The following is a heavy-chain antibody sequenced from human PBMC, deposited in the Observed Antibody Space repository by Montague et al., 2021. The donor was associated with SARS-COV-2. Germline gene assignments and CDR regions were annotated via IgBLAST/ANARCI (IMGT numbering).Heavy chain of an antibody. CDR2: IYHSGST. D-gene: IGHD1-14*01. Sequence: TLSLTCAVYGGSFSGYSWNWIRQPPGKGLEWIGYIYHSGSTSYNPSLEGRVTISIDRSKNQFSLKLKSVTAADTAVYYCARDSGNHFGGLDYWGQGTLVTVSS. J-gene: IGHJ4*02. CDR1: GGSFSGYS. V-gene: IGHV4-30-2*01. CDR3: ARDSGNHFGGLDY.